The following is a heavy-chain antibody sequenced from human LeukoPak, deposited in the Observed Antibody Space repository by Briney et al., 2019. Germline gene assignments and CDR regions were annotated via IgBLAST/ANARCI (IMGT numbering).Heavy chain of an antibody. Sequence: ASVKVSCKASGYTFTSYDIHWVRQATGQGLEWMGRMNPNRGDTDYAQKFQGRVTMTRDTSISTAYMELSSLRSEDTAVYYCARDYGVGSTAFDYFWGQGTLVTVSS. D-gene: IGHD1-26*01. CDR2: MNPNRGDT. CDR3: ARDYGVGSTAFDYF. V-gene: IGHV1-8*01. J-gene: IGHJ4*02. CDR1: GYTFTSYD.